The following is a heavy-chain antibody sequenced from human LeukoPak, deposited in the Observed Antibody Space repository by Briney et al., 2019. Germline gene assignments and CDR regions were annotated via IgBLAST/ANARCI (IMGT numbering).Heavy chain of an antibody. V-gene: IGHV4-59*01. CDR1: GGSISSYY. J-gene: IGHJ5*02. Sequence: PSETLSLTCTVSGGSISSYYWSWIRQPPGKGLEWIGYIYYSGSTNYNPSLKSRVTISVDTSKNQFSLKLSSVTAADTAVYYCARDGYYDFWSGYYKDNWFDPWGQGTLVTVSS. CDR3: ARDGYYDFWSGYYKDNWFDP. CDR2: IYYSGST. D-gene: IGHD3-3*01.